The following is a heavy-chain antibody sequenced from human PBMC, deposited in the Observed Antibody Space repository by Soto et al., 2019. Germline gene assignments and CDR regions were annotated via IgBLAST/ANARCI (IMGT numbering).Heavy chain of an antibody. CDR1: GFTFSSYA. D-gene: IGHD6-19*01. CDR3: AKHSSGRTYFDS. Sequence: GGSLILSCAASGFTFSSYAMSWVRQAPGKGLEWVSGISGSGGTTYYADSVKGRFTISRDNPKSTLYLQMNSLRAEDTAVYFCAKHSSGRTYFDSWGQGTLVTVSS. CDR2: ISGSGGTT. V-gene: IGHV3-23*01. J-gene: IGHJ4*02.